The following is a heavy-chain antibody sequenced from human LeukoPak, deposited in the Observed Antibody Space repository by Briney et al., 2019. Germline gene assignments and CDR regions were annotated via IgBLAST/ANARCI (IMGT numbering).Heavy chain of an antibody. CDR1: GFTFSSYW. Sequence: GGSLRLSCAASGFTFSSYWMNWARQAPGKRLEWVASINHNGNVNYYVDSVKGRFTISRDNSKNTLYLQMNSLRAEDTAVYYCARAGEYSYGRQPFDYWGQGTLVTVSS. CDR2: INHNGNVN. CDR3: ARAGEYSYGRQPFDY. J-gene: IGHJ4*02. V-gene: IGHV3-7*03. D-gene: IGHD5-18*01.